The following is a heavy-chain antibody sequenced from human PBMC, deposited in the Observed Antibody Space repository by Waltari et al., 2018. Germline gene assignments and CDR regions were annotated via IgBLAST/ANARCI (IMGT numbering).Heavy chain of an antibody. Sequence: EVQLVESGGGLVLPGGSLRLSCAVSGFTFRSYWMNWVRQIPGKGLEWVANVNQDGSEKYYVDSVKGRFTISRDDAKNSLYLQMNSLRADDTAIYYCVRGTSTPGIDYWGQGTLVTVSS. CDR2: VNQDGSEK. CDR3: VRGTSTPGIDY. V-gene: IGHV3-7*01. D-gene: IGHD1-7*01. CDR1: GFTFRSYW. J-gene: IGHJ4*02.